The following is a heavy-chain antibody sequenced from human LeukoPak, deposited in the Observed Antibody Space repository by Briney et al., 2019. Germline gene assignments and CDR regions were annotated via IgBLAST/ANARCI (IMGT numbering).Heavy chain of an antibody. CDR3: AKQLGYCSDGSCYFPY. Sequence: TGGSLRLSCAASVFTFSSSSMSWVRQAPWKGLEWVSAISNNGGYTYYADSVQGRFTISRDNSKSTLCLQMNSLRAEDTAVYYCAKQLGYCSDGSCYFPYWGQGTLVTVSS. J-gene: IGHJ4*02. D-gene: IGHD2-15*01. CDR1: VFTFSSSS. V-gene: IGHV3-23*01. CDR2: ISNNGGYT.